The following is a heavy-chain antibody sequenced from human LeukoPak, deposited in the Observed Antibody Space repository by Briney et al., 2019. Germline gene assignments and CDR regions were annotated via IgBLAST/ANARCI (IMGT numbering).Heavy chain of an antibody. CDR2: ISSSSSYI. D-gene: IGHD3-9*01. CDR1: GFTFTNYV. Sequence: GGSLRLSCAASGFTFTNYVMNWVRQAPGKGLEWVSSISSSSSYIYYADSVKGRFTISRDNAKNSLYLQMNSLRAEDTAVYYCARDALRYFGQGWFDPWGQGTLVTVSS. J-gene: IGHJ5*02. CDR3: ARDALRYFGQGWFDP. V-gene: IGHV3-21*04.